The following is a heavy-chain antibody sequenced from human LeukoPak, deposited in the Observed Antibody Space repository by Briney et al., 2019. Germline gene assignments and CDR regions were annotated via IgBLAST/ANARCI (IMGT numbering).Heavy chain of an antibody. CDR2: ISYDGSNK. J-gene: IGHJ4*02. D-gene: IGHD2-15*01. V-gene: IGHV3-30*18. CDR3: AKNPYCSGGSCYHPFDY. Sequence: GGSLRLSCAASGFTFSSYGMHWVRQAPGKGLEWVTVISYDGSNKYYADSVKGRFTISRDNSTNTLYLQMNSLRAEDTAVYYCAKNPYCSGGSCYHPFDYWGQGTLVTVSS. CDR1: GFTFSSYG.